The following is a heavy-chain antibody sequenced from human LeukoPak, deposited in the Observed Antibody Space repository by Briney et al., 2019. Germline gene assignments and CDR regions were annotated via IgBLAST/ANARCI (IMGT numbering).Heavy chain of an antibody. CDR1: GGSFSGYY. CDR2: INHSGST. D-gene: IGHD6-13*01. CDR3: ARPGGIAEIDY. J-gene: IGHJ4*02. V-gene: IGHV4-34*01. Sequence: SETLSLTCAVYGGSFSGYYWSWIRQPPGKGLEWIGEINHSGSTNYNPSLKSRVTISVDTSKNQFSLKLSSVTAADTAVYYCARPGGIAEIDYWGQGTLVTVSS.